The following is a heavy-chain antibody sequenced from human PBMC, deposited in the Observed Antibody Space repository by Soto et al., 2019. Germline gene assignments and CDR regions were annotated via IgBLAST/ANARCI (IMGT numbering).Heavy chain of an antibody. CDR2: IDPSDSYT. CDR3: ARLSRGLICGGDCYANN. D-gene: IGHD2-21*02. V-gene: IGHV5-10-1*01. J-gene: IGHJ4*02. CDR1: GYSFTSYW. Sequence: GESLKISCKGSGYSFTSYWISWVRQMPGKGLEWMGRIDPSDSYTNYSPSFQGHVTISADKSISTAYLQWSSLKASDTAMYYRARLSRGLICGGDCYANNWGQGTLVTVS.